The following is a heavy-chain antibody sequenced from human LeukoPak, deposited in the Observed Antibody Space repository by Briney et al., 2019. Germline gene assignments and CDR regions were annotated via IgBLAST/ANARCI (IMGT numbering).Heavy chain of an antibody. CDR3: ARGVGRGPNYYYYGMDV. D-gene: IGHD1-26*01. Sequence: SQTLSLTCAVSGGSISSGGYSWGWIRQPPGKGLEWIGYIYHSGSTYYNPSLKSRVTISVDRSKNQFSLKLSSVTAADTAVYYCARGVGRGPNYYYYGMDVWGQGTTVTVSS. CDR2: IYHSGST. CDR1: GGSISSGGYS. V-gene: IGHV4-30-2*01. J-gene: IGHJ6*02.